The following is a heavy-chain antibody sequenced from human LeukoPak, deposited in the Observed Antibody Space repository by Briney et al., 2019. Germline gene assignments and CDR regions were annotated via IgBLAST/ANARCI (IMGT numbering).Heavy chain of an antibody. V-gene: IGHV3-23*01. D-gene: IGHD3-22*01. CDR2: ISGSGGST. J-gene: IGHJ4*02. Sequence: GGSLRLSCAASGFTFSRYAMSWVRQAPGKGLEWVSAISGSGGSTYYADSVKGRFTISRDNSKNALFLQMNSLRAEDTAVYYCARDTSLTMIVVVTKTYYFDYWGQGTLVTVSS. CDR3: ARDTSLTMIVVVTKTYYFDY. CDR1: GFTFSRYA.